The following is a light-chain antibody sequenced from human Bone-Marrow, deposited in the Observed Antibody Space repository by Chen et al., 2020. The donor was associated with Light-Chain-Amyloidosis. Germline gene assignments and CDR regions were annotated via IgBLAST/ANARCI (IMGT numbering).Light chain of an antibody. Sequence: QSALTQPASVSGSPGQSITISCTGTSSDVGGYNYVSWYQQHPGKAPKLMIYDVSNRPSGVSNLFSGSKSGNTASQTISRLQTEDEADYYCSSYTSSNAVFGGGTKLTVL. J-gene: IGLJ3*02. CDR2: DVS. CDR3: SSYTSSNAV. CDR1: SSDVGGYNY. V-gene: IGLV2-14*03.